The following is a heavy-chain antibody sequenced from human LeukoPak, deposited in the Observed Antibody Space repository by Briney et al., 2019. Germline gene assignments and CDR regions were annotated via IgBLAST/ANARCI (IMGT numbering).Heavy chain of an antibody. J-gene: IGHJ4*02. CDR2: IYHSGST. V-gene: IGHV4-38-2*02. CDR3: ARGPGGANWESFDY. Sequence: SETLSLTCTVSGYSISSGYYWGWIRQPPGKGLEWIGSIYHSGSTYYNPSLKSRVTISVDTSKNQFSLKLNSATAADTAVYYCARGPGGANWESFDYWGQGTLVTVSS. D-gene: IGHD3-16*01. CDR1: GYSISSGYY.